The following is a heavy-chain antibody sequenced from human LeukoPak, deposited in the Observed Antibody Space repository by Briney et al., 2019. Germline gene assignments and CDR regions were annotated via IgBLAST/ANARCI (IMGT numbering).Heavy chain of an antibody. J-gene: IGHJ5*02. CDR3: ARDIPTYSSSWTTGFDP. Sequence: WASVKVSCKASGYTFTGYYMHWVRQAPGQGLEWMGWINPNSGGTNYAQKFQGRVTMSRDTSISTAYMELSRLRSDDTAVYYCARDIPTYSSSWTTGFDPWGQGTLVTVSS. CDR1: GYTFTGYY. CDR2: INPNSGGT. D-gene: IGHD6-13*01. V-gene: IGHV1-2*02.